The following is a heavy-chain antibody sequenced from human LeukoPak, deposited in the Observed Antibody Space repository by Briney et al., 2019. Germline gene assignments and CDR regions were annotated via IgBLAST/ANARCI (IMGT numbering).Heavy chain of an antibody. CDR3: ARDGGYYDSSGYYFGY. CDR1: GFTFSSYG. Sequence: GGSLRLSCAASGFTFSSYGMHWVRQAPGKGLEWVAVIWYDGSNKYYADSVKGRFTISRDNSKNTLYLQMNSLRAEDTAVYYCARDGGYYDSSGYYFGYWGQGTLVTVSS. J-gene: IGHJ4*02. CDR2: IWYDGSNK. V-gene: IGHV3-33*08. D-gene: IGHD3-22*01.